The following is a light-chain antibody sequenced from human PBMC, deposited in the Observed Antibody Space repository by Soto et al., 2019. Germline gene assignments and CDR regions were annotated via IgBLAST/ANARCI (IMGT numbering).Light chain of an antibody. CDR2: AAS. CDR1: QSVSSSY. V-gene: IGKV3-15*01. J-gene: IGKJ4*01. Sequence: EIVLTQSPATLSLSPGERATLSCRASQSVSSSYLAWYQQKPGQAPRLLIYAASTRATGIPARFSGSRSGTEFTLTINSLQSEDFAVYYCQRYNNWPLTFGGGTKVDIK. CDR3: QRYNNWPLT.